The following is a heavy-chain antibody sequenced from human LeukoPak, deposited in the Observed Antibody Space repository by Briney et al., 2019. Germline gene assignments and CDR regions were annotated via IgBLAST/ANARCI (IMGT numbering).Heavy chain of an antibody. CDR3: ATDRKVGAGVPRFDY. J-gene: IGHJ4*02. CDR1: GFPFTNYW. D-gene: IGHD1-26*01. CDR2: INQDGSET. V-gene: IGHV3-7*01. Sequence: GGSLRLSCAASGFPFTNYWMIWVRQAPGKRPEWVGNINQDGSETNYVDSVKGRFSMSRDNAKTSLYLQVNSLRAEDTAVYYCATDRKVGAGVPRFDYWGQGALVTVPS.